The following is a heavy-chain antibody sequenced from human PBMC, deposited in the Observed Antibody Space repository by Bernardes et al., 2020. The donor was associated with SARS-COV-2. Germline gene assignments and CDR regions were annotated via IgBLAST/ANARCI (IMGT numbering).Heavy chain of an antibody. Sequence: GESLRLSCVASGLTVSISQMSWVRQAPGKGLEWVSVIYTDGSEFYADSVKGRFTISRDNSKNTLYLQMNSLRAEDTAVYFCVREKVQSEPPTRYDYWGQGTLVTVSS. J-gene: IGHJ4*02. CDR1: GLTVSISQ. D-gene: IGHD1-26*01. CDR2: IYTDGSE. V-gene: IGHV3-53*01. CDR3: VREKVQSEPPTRYDY.